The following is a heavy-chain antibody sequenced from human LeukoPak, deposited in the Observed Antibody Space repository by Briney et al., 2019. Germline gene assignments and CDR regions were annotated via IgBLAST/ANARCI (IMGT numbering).Heavy chain of an antibody. J-gene: IGHJ5*02. CDR3: ATVGYSYGSDWFDP. D-gene: IGHD5-18*01. CDR2: IYPGDSDT. CDR1: GYSFTSYW. Sequence: KHGESLKISCKGSGYSFTSYWIGWVRQMAGEGLEWMGIIYPGDSDTRYSPSFQGQVTISADKSISTAYLQWSSLKASDTAMYYCATVGYSYGSDWFDPWGQGTLVTVSS. V-gene: IGHV5-51*01.